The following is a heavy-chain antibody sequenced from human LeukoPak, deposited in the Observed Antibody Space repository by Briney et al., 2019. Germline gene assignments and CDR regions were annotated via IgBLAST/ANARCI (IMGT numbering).Heavy chain of an antibody. CDR1: GYSISSGYY. CDR3: AKDILTGDGYYGMDV. Sequence: SETLSLTCTVSGYSISSGYYWGWIRQPPGKGLEWIGSIYHSGSTYYNPSLKSRVTISVDTSKNQFSLKLSSVTAADTALYYCAKDILTGDGYYGMDVWGQGTTVTVSS. CDR2: IYHSGST. J-gene: IGHJ6*02. V-gene: IGHV4-38-2*02. D-gene: IGHD7-27*01.